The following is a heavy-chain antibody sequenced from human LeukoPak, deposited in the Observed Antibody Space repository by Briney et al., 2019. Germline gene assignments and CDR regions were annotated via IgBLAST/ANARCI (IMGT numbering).Heavy chain of an antibody. CDR1: GFTFSSYS. CDR2: ITSSSSTI. J-gene: IGHJ4*02. CDR3: ARDRTQGYGGNSDY. D-gene: IGHD4-23*01. Sequence: GGSLRLSCAASGFTFSSYSVNWVRQAPGKGLEWVSYITSSSSTIYYADSVKGRFTISRDNAKNSLYLQMNSLRAEDTAVYYCARDRTQGYGGNSDYWGQGTLVTVSS. V-gene: IGHV3-48*01.